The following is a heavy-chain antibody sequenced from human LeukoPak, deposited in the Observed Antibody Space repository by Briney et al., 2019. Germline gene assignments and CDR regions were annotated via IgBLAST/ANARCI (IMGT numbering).Heavy chain of an antibody. D-gene: IGHD4-17*01. CDR1: GFTFSNYG. V-gene: IGHV3-30*18. CDR3: AKLLHDYGDSPHYYGMGV. Sequence: GGSLRLSCAASGFTFSNYGIHWVRQAPGKGLEWVALISYDGNKKYYADSVKGRFTISRDNSKNTLSLQMNSLRAEDTAVYYCAKLLHDYGDSPHYYGMGVWGQGTTVTVSS. J-gene: IGHJ6*02. CDR2: ISYDGNKK.